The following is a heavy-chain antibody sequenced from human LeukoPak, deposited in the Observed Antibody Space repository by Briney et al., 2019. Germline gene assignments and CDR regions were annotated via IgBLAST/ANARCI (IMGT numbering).Heavy chain of an antibody. Sequence: SQTLSLTCTVSGGSIRSGDYYWSWIRQPPGKGLEWIGYIYYSGSTYYNPSLKSRVTISVDTSKNQFSLKLSSVTAADTAVYYCARDLYYDFWSGDDAFDIWGQGTMITVSS. J-gene: IGHJ3*02. V-gene: IGHV4-30-4*08. D-gene: IGHD3-3*01. CDR2: IYYSGST. CDR3: ARDLYYDFWSGDDAFDI. CDR1: GGSIRSGDYY.